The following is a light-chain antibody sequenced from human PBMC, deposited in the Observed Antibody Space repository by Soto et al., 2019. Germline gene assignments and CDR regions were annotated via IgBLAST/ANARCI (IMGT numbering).Light chain of an antibody. V-gene: IGKV1-39*01. J-gene: IGKJ2*01. CDR2: ATY. CDR3: QQSSSPPYT. Sequence: DIQMTQSPSSLSASVGDRVTITCRASQNIRSYLYWYQQTPGKAPKLLIYATYSLQSGVPSRFSGSGSGTDFTLTISSLQPEDFATYYCQQSSSPPYTFGQGTKLEIK. CDR1: QNIRSY.